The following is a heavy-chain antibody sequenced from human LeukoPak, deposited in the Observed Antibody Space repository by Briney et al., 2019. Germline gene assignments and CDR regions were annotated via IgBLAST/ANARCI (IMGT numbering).Heavy chain of an antibody. D-gene: IGHD5-18*01. V-gene: IGHV4-59*01. J-gene: IGHJ4*02. CDR1: GGSISSYY. Sequence: SETLSLTCTISGGSISSYYWSWIRQPPGKGLEWIGYIYYSGSTNYNPSLKSRVTISVETSKNQFSLKLSSVTAADTAVYYCARAPSYGYGYYFDYWGQGTLVTVSS. CDR2: IYYSGST. CDR3: ARAPSYGYGYYFDY.